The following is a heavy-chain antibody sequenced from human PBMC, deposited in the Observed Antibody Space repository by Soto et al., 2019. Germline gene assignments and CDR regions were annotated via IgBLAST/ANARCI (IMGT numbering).Heavy chain of an antibody. V-gene: IGHV5-10-1*04. J-gene: IGHJ3*02. CDR1: GYRFSDYW. CDR3: ANLDFTFDSVDVFDI. CDR2: IDPSDSFT. Sequence: GESLKISCQGSGYRFSDYWIHWVRQVPGKGLEWMGKIDPSDSFTTYSPSFQGRVTISIDKSINTAFLRWTGLKSSDTAMYYCANLDFTFDSVDVFDIWGQGTMVTVSS. D-gene: IGHD3-9*01.